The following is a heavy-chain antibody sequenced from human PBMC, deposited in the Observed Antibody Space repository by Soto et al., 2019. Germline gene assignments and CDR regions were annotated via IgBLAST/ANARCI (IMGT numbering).Heavy chain of an antibody. V-gene: IGHV4-59*01. J-gene: IGHJ5*02. Sequence: SETLSLTCTVSGGSISSYYWSWIRQPPGKGLEWIGYIYYSGSTNYNPSLKSRVIISVDTSKNQFSLKLSSVTAADTAVYYCARGRSSSWYEVDWFDPWGQGTLVTVSS. CDR2: IYYSGST. D-gene: IGHD6-13*01. CDR1: GGSISSYY. CDR3: ARGRSSSWYEVDWFDP.